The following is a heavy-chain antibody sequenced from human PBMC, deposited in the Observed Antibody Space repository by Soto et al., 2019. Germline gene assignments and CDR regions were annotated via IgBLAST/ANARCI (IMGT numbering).Heavy chain of an antibody. Sequence: SGPTLVNPTQTLTLTCTFSGFSLSTSGMCVSWIRQPPGKALEWLARIDWDDDKYYSTSLKTRLTISKDTSKNQVVLTMTNMDPVDTATYYCALIPVVPAAKPYYYYYYMDVWGKGTTVTVSS. D-gene: IGHD2-2*01. CDR3: ALIPVVPAAKPYYYYYYMDV. CDR2: IDWDDDK. V-gene: IGHV2-70*11. CDR1: GFSLSTSGMC. J-gene: IGHJ6*03.